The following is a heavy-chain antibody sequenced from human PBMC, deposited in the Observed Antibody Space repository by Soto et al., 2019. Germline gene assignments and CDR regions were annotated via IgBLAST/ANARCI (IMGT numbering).Heavy chain of an antibody. D-gene: IGHD3-3*01. CDR3: VCLFDSYGMDV. J-gene: IGHJ6*02. CDR2: ITPFNGNT. CDR1: GYNFTYRY. V-gene: IGHV1-45*01. Sequence: QIQLAQSGAEVRKTGSSVEISCKTSGYNFTYRYLHWVRQAPGQALEWMGWITPFNGNTKYAQKFQDRVSFTRDGSGSTAYMELSGLISADTGMYYCVCLFDSYGMDVWAQGTTVTFSS.